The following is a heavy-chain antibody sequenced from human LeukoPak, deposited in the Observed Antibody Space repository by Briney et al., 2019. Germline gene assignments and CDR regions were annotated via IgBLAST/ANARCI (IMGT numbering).Heavy chain of an antibody. CDR3: AKDATIFGDQYFAY. CDR1: GFTFSSHG. D-gene: IGHD3-10*01. CDR2: TSYDGSTK. Sequence: PGGSLRLSCAASGFTFSSHGMHWVRQAPGKGLEWVAVTSYDGSTKYYADSAKGRFNISRDNSKNTLYLQMNSLRVDDTAVYYCAKDATIFGDQYFAYWGQGPLVIVSS. V-gene: IGHV3-30*18. J-gene: IGHJ4*02.